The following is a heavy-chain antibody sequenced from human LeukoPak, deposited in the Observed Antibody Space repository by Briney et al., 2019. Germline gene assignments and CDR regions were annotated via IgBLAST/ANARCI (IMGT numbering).Heavy chain of an antibody. CDR3: ASSGTRPEDIVVVPADNWFDP. CDR2: INHSGST. J-gene: IGHJ5*02. V-gene: IGHV4-34*01. CDR1: GGSFSGYY. D-gene: IGHD2-2*01. Sequence: PSETLSLTCAVYGGSFSGYYWSWIRQPPGKGLEWIGEINHSGSTNYTQSLKSRVTISVDTSKNQFSLKLSYVTAADTAVYYCASSGTRPEDIVVVPADNWFDPWGQGTLVTVSS.